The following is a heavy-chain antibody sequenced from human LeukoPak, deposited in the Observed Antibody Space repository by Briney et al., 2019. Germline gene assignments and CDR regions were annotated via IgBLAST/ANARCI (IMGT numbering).Heavy chain of an antibody. Sequence: ASVKVSCKASGYTFTDYYIHWVRQAPGQGLEWMGIISPSGGGSSYAQKFQGRVTMTRDKSTSTVYMELSRLRSEDTAVYYCAREAVAESYFDYWGQGTLVTVSS. CDR3: AREAVAESYFDY. V-gene: IGHV1-46*01. D-gene: IGHD6-19*01. CDR1: GYTFTDYY. J-gene: IGHJ4*02. CDR2: ISPSGGGS.